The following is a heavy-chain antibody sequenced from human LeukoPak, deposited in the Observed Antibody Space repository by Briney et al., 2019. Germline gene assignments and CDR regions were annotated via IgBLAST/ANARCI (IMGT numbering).Heavy chain of an antibody. CDR1: GFTFSSYA. J-gene: IGHJ1*01. Sequence: GRSLRLSCAASGFTFSSYAMHWVRQAPGKGLEWVAVISYDGSNKYYADFVKGRFTISRDNSKNTLYLQMNSLRAEDTAVYYCARVHYGALGYFQHWGQGTLVTVSS. V-gene: IGHV3-30-3*01. CDR2: ISYDGSNK. D-gene: IGHD4-17*01. CDR3: ARVHYGALGYFQH.